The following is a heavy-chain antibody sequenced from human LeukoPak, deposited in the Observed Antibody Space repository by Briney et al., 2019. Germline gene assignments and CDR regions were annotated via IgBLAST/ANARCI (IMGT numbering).Heavy chain of an antibody. V-gene: IGHV4-31*03. Sequence: PSETLSLTCTVSGGSISSGGYYWSWIRQHPGKGLEWIGYIYYSGSTYYNPSLKSRVTISVDTSKNQFPLKLSSVTAADTAVYYCARAKGGGWNFDYWGQGTLVTVSS. CDR3: ARAKGGGWNFDY. J-gene: IGHJ4*02. D-gene: IGHD6-19*01. CDR1: GGSISSGGYY. CDR2: IYYSGST.